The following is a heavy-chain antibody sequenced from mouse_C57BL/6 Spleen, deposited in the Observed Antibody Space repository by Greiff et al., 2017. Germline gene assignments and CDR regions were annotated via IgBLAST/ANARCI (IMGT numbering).Heavy chain of an antibody. Sequence: DVKLQESGPGMVKPSQSLSLTCTVTGYSITSGYDWHWIRHFPGNKLEWMGYISYSGSTNYNPSLKSRISITHDTSKNHFFLKLNSVTTEDTATYYCARGGYDYDAWFAYWGQGTLVTVSA. D-gene: IGHD2-4*01. CDR3: ARGGYDYDAWFAY. J-gene: IGHJ3*01. CDR2: ISYSGST. CDR1: GYSITSGYD. V-gene: IGHV3-1*01.